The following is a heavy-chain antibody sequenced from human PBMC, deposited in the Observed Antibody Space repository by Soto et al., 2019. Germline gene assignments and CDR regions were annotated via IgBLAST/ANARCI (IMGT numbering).Heavy chain of an antibody. Sequence: QVQLQESGPGLVKPSGTLSLTCAISSGSITSSNWWSWVRQPPGKGLEWIGEIYHGGSTNYHPSLKSRLTISVDKSQNQFSLGLNSVTAAVTAVYFCASHLIMPGTRGFDYWGQGSLVTVSS. CDR3: ASHLIMPGTRGFDY. J-gene: IGHJ4*02. D-gene: IGHD6-13*01. CDR1: SGSITSSNW. CDR2: IYHGGST. V-gene: IGHV4-4*02.